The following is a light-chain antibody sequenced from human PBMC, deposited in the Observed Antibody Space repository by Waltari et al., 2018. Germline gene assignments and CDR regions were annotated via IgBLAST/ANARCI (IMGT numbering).Light chain of an antibody. CDR1: SSDVGGYSY. CDR3: SSYTTSTTVV. Sequence: QSALTQPASVSGSPGQSITISCPGTSSDVGGYSYVSWYQQHPGKAPKLMIYDVSNRPSGVSNRCSGSKSGNTASLTISGLQAEDEADYYCSSYTTSTTVVFGGGTKVTVL. CDR2: DVS. J-gene: IGLJ2*01. V-gene: IGLV2-14*01.